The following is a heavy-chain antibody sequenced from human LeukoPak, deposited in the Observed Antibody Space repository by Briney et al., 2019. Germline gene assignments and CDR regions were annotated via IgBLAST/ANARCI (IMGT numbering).Heavy chain of an antibody. Sequence: ASVKVSXKASGGTFRSYAISWVRQAPGQGLEWMGGIIPIFGTANYAQKFQGRVTITTDESTSTAYMELSSLRSEDTAVYYCARAHVVTARSSGFDYWGQGTLVTVSS. CDR3: ARAHVVTARSSGFDY. J-gene: IGHJ4*02. V-gene: IGHV1-69*05. CDR2: IIPIFGTA. D-gene: IGHD2-21*02. CDR1: GGTFRSYA.